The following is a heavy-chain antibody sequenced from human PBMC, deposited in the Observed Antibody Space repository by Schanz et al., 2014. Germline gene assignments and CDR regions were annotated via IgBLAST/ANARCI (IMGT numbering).Heavy chain of an antibody. CDR2: IWSDGTNE. CDR1: GFIFRSFG. CDR3: AKGPYYYYYMDV. Sequence: QGQLVESGEGVVQPGKSLRLSCATSGFIFRSFGIHWVRQAPGKGLEWVAVIWSDGTNEYYADSVKGRFTISGDSSKYTVYLQMNSLRADDTAVYYCAKGPYYYYYMDVWGNGTTVTVSS. J-gene: IGHJ6*03. V-gene: IGHV3-33*06.